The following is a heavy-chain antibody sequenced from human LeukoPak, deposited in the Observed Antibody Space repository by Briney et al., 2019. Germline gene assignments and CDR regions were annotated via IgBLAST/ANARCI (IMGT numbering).Heavy chain of an antibody. CDR3: TIGHAGYYDSSGFAFDI. V-gene: IGHV3-49*03. CDR1: GFTFGDYA. J-gene: IGHJ3*02. Sequence: PGRSLRLSCTASGFTFGDYAMSWFRQAPGKGLEWVGFIRSKAYGGTTGYAASVKGRFTISRDDSKSIAYLQMNSLKTEDTAVYYCTIGHAGYYDSSGFAFDIWGQGTMVTVSS. D-gene: IGHD3-22*01. CDR2: IRSKAYGGTT.